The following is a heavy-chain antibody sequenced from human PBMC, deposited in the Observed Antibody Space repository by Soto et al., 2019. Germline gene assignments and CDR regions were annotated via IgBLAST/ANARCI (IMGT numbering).Heavy chain of an antibody. V-gene: IGHV1-46*01. CDR1: GYTFTHYY. CDR2: INPNGGIT. CDR3: ATSVNSAMTFDY. D-gene: IGHD5-18*01. Sequence: QVKLMQSGAEVKKPGASVRVSCKASGYTFTHYYIHWVRQAPGQGLEWMGIINPNGGITTYAQKFRAGFTMTRDTSTSTVDLELSSLRSEDSAVYYCATSVNSAMTFDYWGQGTLVAVSS. J-gene: IGHJ4*02.